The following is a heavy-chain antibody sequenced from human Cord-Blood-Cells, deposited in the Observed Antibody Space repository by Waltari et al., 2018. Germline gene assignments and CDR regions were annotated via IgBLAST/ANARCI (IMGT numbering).Heavy chain of an antibody. J-gene: IGHJ6*02. CDR2: IIHIFGTA. CDR3: ARGRPAYSYYYYYGMDV. D-gene: IGHD3-16*01. CDR1: GGTFSSYA. V-gene: IGHV1-69*01. Sequence: QVQLVQSGAEVKKPGSSVKVSCKASGGTFSSYAISWVRQAPGQGLEWMGWIIHIFGTANYAQKFQGRVTITADESTSTAYMELSSLRSEDTAVYYCARGRPAYSYYYYYGMDVWGQGTTVTVSS.